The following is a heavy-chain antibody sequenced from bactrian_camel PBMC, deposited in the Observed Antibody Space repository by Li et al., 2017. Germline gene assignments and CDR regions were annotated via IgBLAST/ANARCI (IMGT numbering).Heavy chain of an antibody. V-gene: IGHV3S59*01. J-gene: IGHJ4*01. CDR3: TAQTTLALSIADYEH. D-gene: IGHD1*01. CDR2: ITYGGVET. Sequence: VQLVESGGGSVQAGGSLNLSCVASGYTHSRECMGWFRQAPGKEREGVATITYGGVETGYADSVKGRFTIPKDNAKNTLYLQMNSLKPEDTATYFCTAQTTLALSIADYEHWGQGTQVTVS. CDR1: GYTHSREC.